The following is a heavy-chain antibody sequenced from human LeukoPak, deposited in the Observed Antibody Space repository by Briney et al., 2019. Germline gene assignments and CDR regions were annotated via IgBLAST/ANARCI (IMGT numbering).Heavy chain of an antibody. CDR2: ISSSSSYI. CDR3: AREPLIYDILTGYYLGYYFDY. CDR1: GFTFSSYS. Sequence: GGSLRLSCAASGFTFSSYSMNWVRQAPGKGVEWVSSISSSSSYIYYADSVKGRFTICRDNAKNSLYLQMNSLRAEDTAVYYCAREPLIYDILTGYYLGYYFDYWGQGTLVTVSS. J-gene: IGHJ4*02. D-gene: IGHD3-9*01. V-gene: IGHV3-21*01.